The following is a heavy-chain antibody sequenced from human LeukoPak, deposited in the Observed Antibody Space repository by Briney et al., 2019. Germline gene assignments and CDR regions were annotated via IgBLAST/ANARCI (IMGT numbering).Heavy chain of an antibody. CDR2: IKEDGSEK. CDR1: GFTFSNYW. CDR3: ASGRQLGY. J-gene: IGHJ4*02. V-gene: IGHV3-7*03. D-gene: IGHD6-6*01. Sequence: TGGSLRLSCAASGFTFSNYWMSWVRQASGKGLGWVANIKEDGSEKYYVDSVKGRFTISRDNAKNSLYLQMNSLRAEDTAIYYCASGRQLGYWGQGTLVTVSS.